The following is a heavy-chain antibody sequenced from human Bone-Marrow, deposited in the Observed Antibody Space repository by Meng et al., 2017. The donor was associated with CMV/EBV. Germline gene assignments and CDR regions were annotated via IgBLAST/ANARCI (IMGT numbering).Heavy chain of an antibody. D-gene: IGHD1-26*01. CDR1: GYSFTSYG. CDR2: IIPIFGTA. Sequence: SVKVSCKASGYSFTSYGISWVRQAPGQGLEWMGGIIPIFGTANYAQKFQGRVTSTADKSTSTAYMELSSLRSEDPAVYYCARGDYHEGAGYSYYYYGMDVWGQGTTVTVS. V-gene: IGHV1-69*06. CDR3: ARGDYHEGAGYSYYYYGMDV. J-gene: IGHJ6*02.